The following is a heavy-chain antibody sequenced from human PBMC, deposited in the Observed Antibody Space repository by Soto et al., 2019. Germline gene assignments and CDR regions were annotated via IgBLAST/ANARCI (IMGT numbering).Heavy chain of an antibody. V-gene: IGHV4-59*01. Sequence: SETLSLTCTVSGGSISSYYWSWIRQPPGKGLEWIGYIYYSGSTNYNPSLKSRVTISVDTSKNQFSLKLSSVTAADTAVYYCARYTETSSPPRYYYYYYMDVWGKGTTVTVSS. J-gene: IGHJ6*03. CDR3: ARYTETSSPPRYYYYYYMDV. D-gene: IGHD2-2*01. CDR2: IYYSGST. CDR1: GGSISSYY.